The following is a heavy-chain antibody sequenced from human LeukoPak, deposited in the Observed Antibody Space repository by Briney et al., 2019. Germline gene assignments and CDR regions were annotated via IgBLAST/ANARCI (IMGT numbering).Heavy chain of an antibody. V-gene: IGHV5-51*01. Sequence: GESLKISCKGSGYSFTNYWIGWVRQMPGKGLERMGIIYPGDSDTRYSPSFQGQVLISVDKSISTAYLQWGSLKASATAMYYCARWGSSAAPFDYWGQGTLVTVSS. CDR1: GYSFTNYW. CDR3: ARWGSSAAPFDY. J-gene: IGHJ4*02. CDR2: IYPGDSDT. D-gene: IGHD6-13*01.